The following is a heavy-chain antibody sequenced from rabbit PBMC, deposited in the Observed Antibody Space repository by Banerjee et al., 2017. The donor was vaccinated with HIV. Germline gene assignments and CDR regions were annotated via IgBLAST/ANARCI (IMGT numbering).Heavy chain of an antibody. CDR1: GFSFSSVYW. CDR3: ARRATMTSVMSL. CDR2: IDTGSGGST. V-gene: IGHV1S45*01. Sequence: QEQLEESGGDLVKPEGSLTLTCTASGFSFSSVYWICWVRQPPGKGLEWIACIDTGSGGSTYYATWAKGRFTISKTSSTTVTLQMTSLTVADTATYFCARRATMTSVMSLWGPGTLVTVS. D-gene: IGHD2-1*01. J-gene: IGHJ4*01.